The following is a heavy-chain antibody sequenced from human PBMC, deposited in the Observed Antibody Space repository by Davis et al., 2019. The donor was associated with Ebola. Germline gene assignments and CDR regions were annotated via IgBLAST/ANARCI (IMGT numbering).Heavy chain of an antibody. CDR1: GFRITTYG. V-gene: IGHV3-33*06. CDR3: AKDYWPHSDYYYGMDV. J-gene: IGHJ6*02. D-gene: IGHD2-8*02. Sequence: GESLKISCAASGFRITTYGMHWVRQAPGKGLEWVAVIWYDGSNEHYAASVKGRFTISRDNSKNTVYLQMNGLRAEDTAVYFCAKDYWPHSDYYYGMDVWGQGTTVTVSS. CDR2: IWYDGSNE.